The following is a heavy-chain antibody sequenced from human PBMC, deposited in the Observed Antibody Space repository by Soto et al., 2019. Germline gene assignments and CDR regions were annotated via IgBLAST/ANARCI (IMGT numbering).Heavy chain of an antibody. J-gene: IGHJ4*02. CDR2: INPSGGYP. V-gene: IGHV1-46*01. CDR1: GYPFTTYY. D-gene: IGHD3-9*01. Sequence: QVQLVQSGAEVKEPGASVRISCKTSGYPFTTYYIHCVRQAPGQGLEWMGMINPSGGYPDYSHEFQGRLSMILATSRYTSYKGLIRLRVDDTDPYLCATLAGYDDNRGEYWGQGTLVTVSS. CDR3: ATLAGYDDNRGEY.